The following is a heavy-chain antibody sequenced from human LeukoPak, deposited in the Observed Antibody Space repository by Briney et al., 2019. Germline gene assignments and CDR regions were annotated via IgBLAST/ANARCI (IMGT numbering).Heavy chain of an antibody. J-gene: IGHJ4*02. CDR2: TSSDLNVQ. Sequence: PGGSLRLSCAASGFTFRNYVIYWGRQAPGRGLEWVAVTSSDLNVQLYADSVKGRFPISTDNSSSTLYLQMNSLRPEDTAIYYCAREGYYGSGSPPSLYFDYWGQGTLVTVSS. V-gene: IGHV3-30-3*01. D-gene: IGHD3-10*01. CDR1: GFTFRNYV. CDR3: AREGYYGSGSPPSLYFDY.